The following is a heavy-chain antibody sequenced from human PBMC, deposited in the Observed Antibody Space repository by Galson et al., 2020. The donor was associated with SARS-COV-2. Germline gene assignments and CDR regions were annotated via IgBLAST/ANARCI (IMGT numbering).Heavy chain of an antibody. Sequence: FSSYAISWVRQAPGQGLEWMGGIIPIFGTANYAQKFQGRVTITADESTSTAYMELSSLRSEDTAVYYCARDLGVTRGYWGQGTLVTVSS. CDR2: IIPIFGTA. J-gene: IGHJ4*02. CDR3: ARDLGVTRGY. V-gene: IGHV1-69*01. D-gene: IGHD4-4*01. CDR1: FSSYA.